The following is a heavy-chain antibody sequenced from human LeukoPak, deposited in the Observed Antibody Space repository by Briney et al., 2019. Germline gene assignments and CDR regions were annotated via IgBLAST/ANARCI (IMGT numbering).Heavy chain of an antibody. CDR1: GLTFGDYW. J-gene: IGHJ3*02. D-gene: IGHD3-9*01. CDR3: ATYWRYFDWLLFDT. Sequence: GGSLRLSCEASGLTFGDYWMTWVRQAPGKGPECVANIKQDGSETHYVDSVKGRFTIFRDNAKNSLSLQMNSLRVEDTAMYYCATYWRYFDWLLFDTWGLGTMVTVSS. V-gene: IGHV3-7*05. CDR2: IKQDGSET.